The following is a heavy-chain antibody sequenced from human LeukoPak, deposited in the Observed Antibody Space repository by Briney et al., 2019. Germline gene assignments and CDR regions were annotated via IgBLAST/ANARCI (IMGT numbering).Heavy chain of an antibody. CDR3: AKARRIAAAEPDYFDY. CDR2: IWYDGSNK. CDR1: GCSFSTYG. D-gene: IGHD6-13*01. Sequence: PGGSLRLSCAASGCSFSTYGMHWVRQAPGKGLEWVAIIWYDGSNKYYGDSVKGRFTISRDNSKNTLYLQMNSLRAEDTAVYYCAKARRIAAAEPDYFDYWGQGTLVTVSS. J-gene: IGHJ4*02. V-gene: IGHV3-33*06.